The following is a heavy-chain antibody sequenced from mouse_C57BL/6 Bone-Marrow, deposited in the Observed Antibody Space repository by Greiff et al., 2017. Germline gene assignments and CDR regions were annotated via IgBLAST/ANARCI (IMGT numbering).Heavy chain of an antibody. CDR3: ARGTLRPWFAY. V-gene: IGHV3-6*01. CDR2: ISYDGSN. D-gene: IGHD3-3*01. Sequence: EVKLMESGHGLVKPSQSLSLTCSVTGYSITSGYYWNWIRQFPGNKLEWMGYISYDGSNNYNPSLKNRISITRDTSKNQFFLKLNSVTTEDTATYYCARGTLRPWFAYWGQGTLVTVSA. J-gene: IGHJ3*01. CDR1: GYSITSGYY.